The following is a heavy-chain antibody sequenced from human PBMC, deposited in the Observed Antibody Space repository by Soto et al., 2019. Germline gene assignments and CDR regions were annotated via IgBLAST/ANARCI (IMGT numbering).Heavy chain of an antibody. CDR1: GYTFTSYG. D-gene: IGHD2-15*01. V-gene: IGHV1-18*04. Sequence: ASVKVSCKASGYTFTSYGISWVRQAPGQGLEWMGWISAYNGNTNYAQKLQGRVTMTTDTSTSTAYMELRSLRSDDTAVYYCARDGYCSGGSCYSYRHLGFVHYGMDVWGQGTTVTVSS. CDR3: ARDGYCSGGSCYSYRHLGFVHYGMDV. J-gene: IGHJ6*02. CDR2: ISAYNGNT.